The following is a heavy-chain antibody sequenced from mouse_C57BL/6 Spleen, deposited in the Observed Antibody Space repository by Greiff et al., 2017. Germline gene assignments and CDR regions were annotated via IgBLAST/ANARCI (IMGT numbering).Heavy chain of an antibody. Sequence: EVQLQQSVAELVRPGASVKLSCTASGFNIKNTYMHWVKQRPEQGLEWIGRIDPANGNTNYAPTFQGKATITADPSSNTAYLQLRRLTSEDTAIYYGARDGSSFPFAYGGQGTLVTVSA. CDR2: IDPANGNT. CDR1: GFNIKNTY. V-gene: IGHV14-3*01. CDR3: ARDGSSFPFAY. J-gene: IGHJ3*01. D-gene: IGHD1-1*01.